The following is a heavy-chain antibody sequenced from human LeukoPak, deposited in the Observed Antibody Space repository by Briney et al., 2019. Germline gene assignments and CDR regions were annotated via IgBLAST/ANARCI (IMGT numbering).Heavy chain of an antibody. CDR1: GYSFITYW. CDR3: ARARYCSGGSCYAEY. V-gene: IGHV5-51*01. Sequence: GESLKISCKGSGYSFITYWIGWARQMPGKGLEWRGFIYPGDSDTRYSPSFQGQVTISVDKSISTAYLQWSSLKASDTAMYYCARARYCSGGSCYAEYWGQGTLVTVSS. D-gene: IGHD2-15*01. CDR2: IYPGDSDT. J-gene: IGHJ4*02.